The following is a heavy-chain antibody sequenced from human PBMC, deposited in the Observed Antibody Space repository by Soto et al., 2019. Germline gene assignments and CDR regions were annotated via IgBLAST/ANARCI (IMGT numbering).Heavy chain of an antibody. CDR3: ARDFLPHYYDSSGDAFDI. CDR2: IYYSGST. J-gene: IGHJ3*02. D-gene: IGHD3-22*01. V-gene: IGHV4-31*03. CDR1: GGSISSGGYY. Sequence: PSETLSLTCTVSGGSISSGGYYWSWIRQHPGKGLEWIGYIYYSGSTYYNPSLKSRVTISVDTSKNQFSLKLSSATAADTAVYYCARDFLPHYYDSSGDAFDIWGQGTMVTVSS.